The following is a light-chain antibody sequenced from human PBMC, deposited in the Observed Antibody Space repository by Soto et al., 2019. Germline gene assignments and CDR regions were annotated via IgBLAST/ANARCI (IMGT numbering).Light chain of an antibody. CDR2: GAS. CDR3: QQYGSSGT. Sequence: EIVMTQSPATLSVSPGERATLSCRASQSVSSSYLAWYQQKPGQAPRLLIYGASNRATGIPDRFSGSGSGTDFTLTISRLEPEDFAVYYCQQYGSSGTFGQGTKV. CDR1: QSVSSSY. J-gene: IGKJ1*01. V-gene: IGKV3-20*01.